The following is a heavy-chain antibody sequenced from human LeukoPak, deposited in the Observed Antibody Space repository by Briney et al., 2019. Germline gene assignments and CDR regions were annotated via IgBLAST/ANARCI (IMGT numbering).Heavy chain of an antibody. V-gene: IGHV3-21*01. D-gene: IGHD3-16*01. J-gene: IGHJ4*02. CDR3: ARGLGDTAFDY. CDR1: GFTFSSYS. CDR2: ISSSSSFI. Sequence: GGSLRLSCAASGFTFSSYSMNWVRQAPGKGLEWVSSISSSSSFIYYADSVKGRFTISRDNARNSLYLQMNSLRAEDTAVYYCARGLGDTAFDYWGQGTLVTVSS.